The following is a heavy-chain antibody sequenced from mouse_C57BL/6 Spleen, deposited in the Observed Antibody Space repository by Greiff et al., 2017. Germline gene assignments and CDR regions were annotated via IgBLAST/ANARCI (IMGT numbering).Heavy chain of an antibody. V-gene: IGHV7-1*01. CDR1: GFTFSDFY. J-gene: IGHJ4*01. CDR2: SRNKANDYTT. CDR3: ARGTYGAMDY. Sequence: EVKLVESGGGLVQSGRSLRLSCATSGFTFSDFYMEWVRQAPGKGLEWIAASRNKANDYTTEYSASVKGRFIVSRDTSQSILYLQMNALRAEDTANYYGARGTYGAMDYWGQGTTVTVSS. D-gene: IGHD2-10*02.